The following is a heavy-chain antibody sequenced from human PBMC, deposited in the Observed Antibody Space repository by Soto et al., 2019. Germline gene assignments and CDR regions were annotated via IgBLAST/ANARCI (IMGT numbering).Heavy chain of an antibody. CDR3: ARHSRGYSYEGNWFDP. J-gene: IGHJ5*02. D-gene: IGHD5-18*01. CDR1: GGSISSSSYY. V-gene: IGHV4-39*01. CDR2: IYYSGST. Sequence: SETLSLTGTVSGGSISSSSYYWGWIRQPPGKGLEWIGSIYYSGSTYYNPSLKSRVTISVDTSKNQFSLKLSSVPAAVTAVYYCARHSRGYSYEGNWFDPWGQGTLVTVSS.